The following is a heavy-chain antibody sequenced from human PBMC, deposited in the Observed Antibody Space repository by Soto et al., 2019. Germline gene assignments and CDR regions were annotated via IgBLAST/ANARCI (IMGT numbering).Heavy chain of an antibody. CDR3: AKGGDSWSGYSHY. Sequence: RVSKDKGKGLEWVSGISGSGGSSYDVDSVRGRFTISRDNSKNTLYLQMNSLTNEDTAVYYCAKGGDSWSGYSHYWGQGTLVTVSS. V-gene: IGHV3-23*01. J-gene: IGHJ4*02. D-gene: IGHD3-3*01. CDR2: ISGSGGSS.